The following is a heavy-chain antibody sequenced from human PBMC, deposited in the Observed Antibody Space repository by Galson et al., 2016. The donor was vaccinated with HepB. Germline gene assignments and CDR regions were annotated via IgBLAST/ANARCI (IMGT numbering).Heavy chain of an antibody. J-gene: IGHJ4*02. V-gene: IGHV3-23*01. CDR1: GFTFSTYA. Sequence: SLRLSCAASGFTFSTYALNWVRQAPGKGLEWVSAISDSGGSTYYADSVKGRFTISRDKSKKTLYLQMNSLRAEDTAVYYCAKEHSGYFDYWGQGTLVTVSS. CDR2: ISDSGGST. D-gene: IGHD6-19*01. CDR3: AKEHSGYFDY.